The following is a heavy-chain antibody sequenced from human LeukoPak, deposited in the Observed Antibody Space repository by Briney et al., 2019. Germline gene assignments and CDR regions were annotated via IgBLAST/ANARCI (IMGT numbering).Heavy chain of an antibody. D-gene: IGHD6-19*01. CDR2: IYYSGST. Sequence: PSETLSLTCTVSGVSISSSSYYWGWIRQPPGKGLEWIGSIYYSGSTYYNPSLKSRVTISVDTSKNQFSLKLSSVTAADTAVYYCARWYSSGWYGGFDYWGQGTLVTVSS. J-gene: IGHJ4*02. CDR3: ARWYSSGWYGGFDY. V-gene: IGHV4-39*01. CDR1: GVSISSSSYY.